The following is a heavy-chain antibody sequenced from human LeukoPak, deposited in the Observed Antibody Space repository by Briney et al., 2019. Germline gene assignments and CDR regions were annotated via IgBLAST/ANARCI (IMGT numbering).Heavy chain of an antibody. CDR2: IYPGDSDT. V-gene: IGHV5-51*01. CDR1: GYTFTSSW. CDR3: ARLGSFYYYMDV. Sequence: GDSLKISCKASGYTFTSSWTGWVRQMPGKGLEWMGIIYPGDSDTRYSPSFQGQVTISADKSITTAYVQWSSLKAPDTAIYYCARLGSFYYYMDVWGTGTTVTVSS. J-gene: IGHJ6*03.